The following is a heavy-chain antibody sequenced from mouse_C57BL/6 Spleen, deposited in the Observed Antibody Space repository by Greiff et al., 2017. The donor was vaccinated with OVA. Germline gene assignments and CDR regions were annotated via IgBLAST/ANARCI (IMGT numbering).Heavy chain of an antibody. V-gene: IGHV1-82*01. CDR1: GYAFSSSW. J-gene: IGHJ2*01. Sequence: QVQLQQSGPELVKPGASVKISCKASGYAFSSSWMNWVKQRPGKGLEWIGRIYPGDGDTNYNGKFKGKATLTADKSSSTAYMQLSSLTSEDSAVYFCAREGGSYYLDYWGQGTTLTVSS. CDR3: AREGGSYYLDY. CDR2: IYPGDGDT.